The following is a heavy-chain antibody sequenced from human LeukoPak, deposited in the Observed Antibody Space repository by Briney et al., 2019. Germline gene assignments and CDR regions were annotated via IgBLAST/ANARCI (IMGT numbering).Heavy chain of an antibody. CDR3: ARDAYYYGSGSYQRDAFDI. D-gene: IGHD3-10*01. V-gene: IGHV3-21*01. J-gene: IGHJ3*02. CDR1: GFTFSSYS. Sequence: GGSLRLSCAASGFTFSSYSMNWVRQAPGKGLEWVSSISSSSSYIYYADSVKGRFTISRDNAKNSLYLQMNSLRAEDTAVYYCARDAYYYGSGSYQRDAFDIWGQGTMVTVSS. CDR2: ISSSSSYI.